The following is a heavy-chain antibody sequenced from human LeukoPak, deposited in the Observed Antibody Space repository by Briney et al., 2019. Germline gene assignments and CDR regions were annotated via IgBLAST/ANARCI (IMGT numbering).Heavy chain of an antibody. CDR1: GGSLSSYY. J-gene: IGHJ4*02. V-gene: IGHV4-59*01. CDR3: ARGGSKYSYGYDS. D-gene: IGHD5-18*01. CDR2: IYYSGST. Sequence: PSETLSLTSTVAGGSLSSYYWSWIRQPPGKGLEWIGYIYYSGSTNNNPPLKSRVTISVDASNNQFSLKLSSVAAADTAVYYCARGGSKYSYGYDSWGQGTLVTVSS.